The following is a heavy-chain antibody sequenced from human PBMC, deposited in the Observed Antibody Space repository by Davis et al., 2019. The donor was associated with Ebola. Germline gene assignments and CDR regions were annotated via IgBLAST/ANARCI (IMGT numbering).Heavy chain of an antibody. V-gene: IGHV1-2*06. D-gene: IGHD3-10*01. CDR2: INPNSGGT. CDR1: GYTFTGYY. CDR3: ARGESLLWFGESAAPEDV. J-gene: IGHJ6*04. Sequence: ASVTVSCKASGYTFTGYYMHWVRQAPGQGLEWMGRINPNSGGTNYAQKFQGRVTMTRDTSISTAYMELSRLRSDDTAVYYCARGESLLWFGESAAPEDVWGKGTTVTVSS.